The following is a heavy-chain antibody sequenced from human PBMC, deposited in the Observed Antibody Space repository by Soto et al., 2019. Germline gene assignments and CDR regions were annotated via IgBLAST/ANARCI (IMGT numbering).Heavy chain of an antibody. CDR2: INQSGRT. J-gene: IGHJ4*02. Sequence: ASETLSLTCSVSGVSISTYYWTWIRQPPGKGLEWIGEINQSGRTNYNPSLKSRVTISVDTPKNQFSLRLNSVTAADTAVYYCARAEAYSNYPARWGQGTLVTVSS. D-gene: IGHD4-4*01. CDR3: ARAEAYSNYPAR. CDR1: GVSISTYY. V-gene: IGHV4-34*01.